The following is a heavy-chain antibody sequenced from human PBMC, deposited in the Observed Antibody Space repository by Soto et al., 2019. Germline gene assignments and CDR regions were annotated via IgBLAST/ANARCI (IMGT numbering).Heavy chain of an antibody. J-gene: IGHJ5*02. Sequence: QLQLQESGPGLVKPSETLSLTCTVSGGSISSSSYYWGWIRQPPGKGLEWIGSIYYSGSTYYNPSLKSRVPISVDTSKNQFSLKLSSVTAADTAVYYCARGGLYSSGWYLEWFDTWGQGTLVTVSS. CDR3: ARGGLYSSGWYLEWFDT. CDR1: GGSISSSSYY. CDR2: IYYSGST. D-gene: IGHD6-19*01. V-gene: IGHV4-39*01.